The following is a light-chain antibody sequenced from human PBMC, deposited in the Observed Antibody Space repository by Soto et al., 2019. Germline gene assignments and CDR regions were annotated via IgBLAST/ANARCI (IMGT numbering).Light chain of an antibody. CDR3: QQYGSSRT. CDR2: GAS. CDR1: QSVSSSY. J-gene: IGKJ1*01. V-gene: IGKV3-20*01. Sequence: EIVLTQSPGTLSLSPGERATLSCRASQSVSSSYLAWYQQKPGQAPRLLIYGASSRATGIPDRVSGSGSGTDFTLTIRRLEPEDFAEYYCQQYGSSRTFGQGTKVEIK.